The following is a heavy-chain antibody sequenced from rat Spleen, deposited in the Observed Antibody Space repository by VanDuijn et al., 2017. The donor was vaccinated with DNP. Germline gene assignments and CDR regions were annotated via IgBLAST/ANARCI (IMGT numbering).Heavy chain of an antibody. J-gene: IGHJ4*01. D-gene: IGHD1-7*01. Sequence: QVQMKETGPGLVQTTQTLSVTCTVSGFSLTSYGVHWVRQAPGKGLEWMGKMWYDGDTAYNSALKSRLSISRDTSKSQVFLKMNSLQTDDTGTYYCARGGNHDDAVDAWGQGTSVTVSS. V-gene: IGHV2-77*01. CDR2: MWYDGDT. CDR1: GFSLTSYG. CDR3: ARGGNHDDAVDA.